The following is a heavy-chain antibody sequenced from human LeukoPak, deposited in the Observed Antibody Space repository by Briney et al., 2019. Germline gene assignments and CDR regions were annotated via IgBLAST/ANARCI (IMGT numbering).Heavy chain of an antibody. Sequence: SETLSLTCTVSGGSISSTTYYWGWIRQPPGKELECIGSIYYSGSTYYNPSLKSRVTISLDTSKNQFSLKLSSVTAADTAVYYCARHKQSGTYYDAFDIWGQGTMVTVSS. J-gene: IGHJ3*02. D-gene: IGHD1-26*01. CDR1: GGSISSTTYY. CDR2: IYYSGST. CDR3: ARHKQSGTYYDAFDI. V-gene: IGHV4-39*01.